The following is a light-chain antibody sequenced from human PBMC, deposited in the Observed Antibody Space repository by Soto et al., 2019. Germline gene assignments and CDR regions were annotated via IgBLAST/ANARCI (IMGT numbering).Light chain of an antibody. CDR1: SGINVGTYR. V-gene: IGLV5-45*03. CDR3: MIWHTSAWV. J-gene: IGLJ3*02. Sequence: QTVVTQPSSLSASPGASASLTCTLRSGINVGTYRIFWYQQKPGSPPQYLLMYRSDSDKRQGSGVPSRFSGSKDDSANAGILLISGLQSEDEADYYCMIWHTSAWVFGGGTKLT. CDR2: YRSDSDK.